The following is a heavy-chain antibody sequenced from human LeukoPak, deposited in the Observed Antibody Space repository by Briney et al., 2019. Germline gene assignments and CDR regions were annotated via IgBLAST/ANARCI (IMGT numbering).Heavy chain of an antibody. D-gene: IGHD3-9*01. V-gene: IGHV1-69*06. CDR1: GGTFSSDG. J-gene: IGHJ4*02. Sequence: ASVKVSCKASGGTFSSDGISWVRQAPGQGLEWMVGIIPIFDTAHYAHKFQGRVTITADKSTSTAYMELSSLRSEDTAVYYCARDLRLTGDRAFDYWGQGTLVTVYS. CDR3: ARDLRLTGDRAFDY. CDR2: IIPIFDTA.